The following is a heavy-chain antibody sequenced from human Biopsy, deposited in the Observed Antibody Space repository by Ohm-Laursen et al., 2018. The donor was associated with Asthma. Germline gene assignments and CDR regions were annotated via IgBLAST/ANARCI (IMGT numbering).Heavy chain of an antibody. Sequence: ESSVKVSCKASGDSLGSFINYAISWVRQAPRQGLEWMGGLIPVLGTADYAPMFEGRVTVTADESTSTAYLELSSLRSEDTAVYYCARERIAARQRRYYFDYWGQGTLVTVSS. D-gene: IGHD6-6*01. V-gene: IGHV1-69*01. CDR3: ARERIAARQRRYYFDY. CDR1: GDSLGSFINYA. CDR2: LIPVLGTA. J-gene: IGHJ4*02.